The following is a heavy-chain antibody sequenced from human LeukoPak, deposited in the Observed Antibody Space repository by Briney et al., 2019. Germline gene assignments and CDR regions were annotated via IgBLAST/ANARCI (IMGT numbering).Heavy chain of an antibody. V-gene: IGHV3-21*01. CDR1: GFTFSSYS. J-gene: IGHJ3*02. D-gene: IGHD1-26*01. CDR3: ARGRQNSGSYSDAFDI. CDR2: ISTSSIYI. Sequence: GGSLRLSCAASGFTFSSYSMNWVRQAPGKGLEWVSSISTSSIYIYYAGSVKGRFIISRDNAKTSLYLQMNSLRAEDTAVYYCARGRQNSGSYSDAFDIWGQGTMVTVSS.